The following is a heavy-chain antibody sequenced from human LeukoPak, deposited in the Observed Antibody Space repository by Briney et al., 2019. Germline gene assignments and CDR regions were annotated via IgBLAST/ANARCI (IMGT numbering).Heavy chain of an antibody. D-gene: IGHD3-10*01. CDR3: AREQRLVSVRLLGF. J-gene: IGHJ4*02. CDR1: GYTFTGYY. V-gene: IGHV1-2*02. CDR2: INPNSGGT. Sequence: GASVKVSCKASGYTFTGYYMHWVQQAPGQGLEWMGGINPNSGGTNYAQKFQGRVTMTRDTSISTAYMELSRLRSDDTAVYYCAREQRLVSVRLLGFWGQGTLVTVSS.